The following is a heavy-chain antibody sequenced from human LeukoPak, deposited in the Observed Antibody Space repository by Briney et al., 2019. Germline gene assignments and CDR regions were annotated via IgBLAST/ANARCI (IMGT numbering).Heavy chain of an antibody. V-gene: IGHV3-9*01. CDR3: AKDNRRHYTSGPNPDSLH. Sequence: PGGSLRLSCAGSGFIFNNYAMHWVRQPPGKGLEWVSCISWNSGSIDYADSVKGRFTISSDNAKNSLYLQMNSLRVEDTAFYYCAKDNRRHYTSGPNPDSLHWGQGALVTVSS. D-gene: IGHD6-19*01. J-gene: IGHJ4*02. CDR2: ISWNSGSI. CDR1: GFIFNNYA.